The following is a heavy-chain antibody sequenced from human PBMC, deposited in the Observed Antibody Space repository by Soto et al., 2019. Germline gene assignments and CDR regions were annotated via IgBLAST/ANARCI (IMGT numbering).Heavy chain of an antibody. V-gene: IGHV3-NL1*01. J-gene: IGHJ3*02. D-gene: IGHD3-9*01. CDR3: AKDLTGYYYDAFDI. Sequence: GGSLRLSCAASGFTFSSYGMHWVRQAPGKGLEWVAGITWDSSNIDYADPVKGRFTISRDNAKNSLYLQMNSLRAEDTALYYCAKDLTGYYYDAFDIWGQGTMVTVSS. CDR2: ITWDSSNI. CDR1: GFTFSSYG.